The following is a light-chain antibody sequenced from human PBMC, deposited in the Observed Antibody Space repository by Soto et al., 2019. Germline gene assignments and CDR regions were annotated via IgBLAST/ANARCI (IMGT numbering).Light chain of an antibody. Sequence: QSALTQPASVSGSPGQSITISCTGTSSDVGGYNDVYWYQQHPGQAPKLLIYEVSHRPSGVANRFSGATSCNTASLTISGRQADDEDDYYCNSYTSSNTLNLVFGGGTKLTVL. V-gene: IGLV2-14*01. CDR3: NSYTSSNTLNLV. J-gene: IGLJ3*02. CDR1: SSDVGGYND. CDR2: EVS.